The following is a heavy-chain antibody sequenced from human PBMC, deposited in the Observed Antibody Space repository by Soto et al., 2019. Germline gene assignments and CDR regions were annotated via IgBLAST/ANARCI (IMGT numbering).Heavy chain of an antibody. CDR2: IKVDGSET. D-gene: IGHD4-17*01. Sequence: GESLKISCVASGFTFSSYWMSWVRQAPGKGLEWVANIKVDGSETKYVDSVKGRFTISRDNGKNSLYLQMNSLTAEDTALYYCARDPFYGALDYWGQGTLVTVSS. CDR3: ARDPFYGALDY. J-gene: IGHJ4*02. V-gene: IGHV3-7*01. CDR1: GFTFSSYW.